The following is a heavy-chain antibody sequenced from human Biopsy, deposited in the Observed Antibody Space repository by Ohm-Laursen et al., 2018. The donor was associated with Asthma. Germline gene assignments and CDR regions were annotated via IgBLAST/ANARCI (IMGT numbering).Heavy chain of an antibody. Sequence: SLRLSCAASGFTSSDYYMSWIRQAPGKGLEWISYINGKSNSIEYADSVKGRFTISRDNAKNSLYLQMNSLRAEDTAVYYCARGDSSGWSHYYFDYWGQGTQVTVSS. CDR3: ARGDSSGWSHYYFDY. D-gene: IGHD6-19*01. V-gene: IGHV3-11*01. CDR2: INGKSNSI. CDR1: GFTSSDYY. J-gene: IGHJ4*02.